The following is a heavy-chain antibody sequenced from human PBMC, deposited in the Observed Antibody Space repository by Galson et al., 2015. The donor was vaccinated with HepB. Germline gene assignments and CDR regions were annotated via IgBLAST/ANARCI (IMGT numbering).Heavy chain of an antibody. Sequence: SLRLSCAASGFTFSSYWMHWVRQAPGKGLVWVSRINSDGSSTSYADSVKGRFTISRDNAKNTLYLQMNSLRAEDTAVYYCASYGDDWYFDPWGQGTTVTVSS. CDR1: GFTFSSYW. D-gene: IGHD4-17*01. V-gene: IGHV3-74*01. J-gene: IGHJ6*02. CDR3: ASYGDDWYFDP. CDR2: INSDGSST.